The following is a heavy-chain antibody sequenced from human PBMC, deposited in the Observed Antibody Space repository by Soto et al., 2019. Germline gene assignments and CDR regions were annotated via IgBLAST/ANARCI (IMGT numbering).Heavy chain of an antibody. CDR1: GFTFSSYA. D-gene: IGHD3-22*01. J-gene: IGHJ4*02. CDR2: ISGSGGST. V-gene: IGHV3-23*01. CDR3: AKSHYYDSSGYLFDY. Sequence: GGSRRPSWAASGFTFSSYAMSWVRQAPGKGLEWVSAISGSGGSTYYADSVKGRFTISRDNSKNTLYLQMNSLRAEDTAVYYCAKSHYYDSSGYLFDYWGQGTLVTVSS.